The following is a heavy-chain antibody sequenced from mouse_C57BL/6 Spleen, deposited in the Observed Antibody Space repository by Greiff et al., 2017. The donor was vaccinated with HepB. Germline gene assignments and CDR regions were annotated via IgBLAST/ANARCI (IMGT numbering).Heavy chain of an antibody. CDR3: ARRVGYGNYAYVDY. D-gene: IGHD2-1*01. J-gene: IGHJ2*01. Sequence: EVQVVESGGDLVKPGGSLKFSCAASGFTFSSYGMSWVRQTPDKRLEWVATISSGGSYTYYPDSVKGRFTISRDNTKNTLYLQMSSLKSEDTAMYYCARRVGYGNYAYVDYGGQGTTLTVSS. V-gene: IGHV5-6*01. CDR1: GFTFSSYG. CDR2: ISSGGSYT.